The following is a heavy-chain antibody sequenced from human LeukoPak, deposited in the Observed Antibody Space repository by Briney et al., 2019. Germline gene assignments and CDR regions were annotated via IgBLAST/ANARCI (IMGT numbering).Heavy chain of an antibody. V-gene: IGHV3-48*03. J-gene: IGHJ4*02. D-gene: IGHD2-2*01. CDR3: ARRYCSSTSCLIDC. CDR1: GFTFSSYE. Sequence: GGSLRLSCAASGFTFSSYEMNWVRQAPGKGLEWVSYISSSGTTIYYADSVKGRFTTSRDNAKNSLYLQLNSLRAEDTAVYYCARRYCSSTSCLIDCWGQATLVTASS. CDR2: ISSSGTTI.